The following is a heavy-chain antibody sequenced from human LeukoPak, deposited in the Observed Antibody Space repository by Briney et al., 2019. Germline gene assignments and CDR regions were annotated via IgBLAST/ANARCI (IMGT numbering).Heavy chain of an antibody. CDR3: AKGGGYEAQYYYYYLDV. D-gene: IGHD5-12*01. V-gene: IGHV3-30*02. CDR1: GFTFSSYG. J-gene: IGHJ6*03. Sequence: GGSLRLSCAVSGFTFSSYGMHWVRQAPGKGLEWVEFIRYDGSNKYYADSVKGRFTISRDNSKNTLYLQMKSLRAEDTAVYYCAKGGGYEAQYYYYYLDVWGKGTTVTISS. CDR2: IRYDGSNK.